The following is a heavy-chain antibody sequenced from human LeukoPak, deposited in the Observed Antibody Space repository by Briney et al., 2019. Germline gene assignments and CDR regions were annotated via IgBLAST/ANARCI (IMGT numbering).Heavy chain of an antibody. CDR3: ARRAPRFRDTMVRGVPYFDY. V-gene: IGHV4-34*01. J-gene: IGHJ4*02. CDR2: INHSGST. Sequence: SETLSLTCAVYGGSFSGYYWSWIRQPPGKGLEWIGEINHSGSTNYNPSLKSRVTISVDTSKNQFSLKRSSVPAADTAVYYCARRAPRFRDTMVRGVPYFDYWGQGTLVTVSS. D-gene: IGHD3-10*01. CDR1: GGSFSGYY.